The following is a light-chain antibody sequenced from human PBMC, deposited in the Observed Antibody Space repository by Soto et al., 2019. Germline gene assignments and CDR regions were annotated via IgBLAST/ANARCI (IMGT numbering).Light chain of an antibody. CDR1: SSDVGGYHY. V-gene: IGLV2-14*01. CDR3: CSYTSSTTPL. Sequence: QSALTQPASVSGSPGQSITISCTGSSSDVGGYHYVSWYQQYPGEAPKLVISAVSHRPSGVSNRFSGSKSGKTASLTISGRQEEDEADYYGCSYTSSTTPLFGGGTKLTVL. CDR2: AVS. J-gene: IGLJ2*01.